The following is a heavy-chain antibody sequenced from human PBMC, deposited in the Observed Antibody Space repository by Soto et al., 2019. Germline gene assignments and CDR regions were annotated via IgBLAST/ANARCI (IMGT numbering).Heavy chain of an antibody. CDR3: AKSVAALEWTGFDY. D-gene: IGHD6-6*01. Sequence: SLRLSCAASGFTFDDYAMHWVRQAPGKGLEWVSGISWNSGSIGYADSVKGRFTISRDNAKNSLYLQMNSLRAEDTALYYCAKSVAALEWTGFDYWGQGTLVTVSS. J-gene: IGHJ4*02. CDR1: GFTFDDYA. CDR2: ISWNSGSI. V-gene: IGHV3-9*01.